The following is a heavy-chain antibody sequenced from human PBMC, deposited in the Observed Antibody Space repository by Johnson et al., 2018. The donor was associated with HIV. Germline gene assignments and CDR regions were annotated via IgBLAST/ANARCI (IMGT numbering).Heavy chain of an antibody. Sequence: VQLVESGGGVVQPGRSLRLSCAASGFTFSSYWMSWVRQAPGKGLEWVANIKQDGSEKYYVDSVKGRFTISRDNSKNAVYLQMNSLGAGDTAVYYCAKDQHGPLVPTVMRDDAFDIWGQGTMVTVSS. CDR1: GFTFSSYW. CDR3: AKDQHGPLVPTVMRDDAFDI. D-gene: IGHD5-12*01. V-gene: IGHV3-7*04. J-gene: IGHJ3*02. CDR2: IKQDGSEK.